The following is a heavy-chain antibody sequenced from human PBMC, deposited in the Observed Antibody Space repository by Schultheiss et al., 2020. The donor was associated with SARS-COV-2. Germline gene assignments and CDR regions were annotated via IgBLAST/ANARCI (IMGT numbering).Heavy chain of an antibody. CDR2: ISYDGSNK. J-gene: IGHJ6*02. Sequence: GESLKISCAASGYTFSSHSINWVRQAPGKGLEWVAVISYDGSNKYYADSVKGRFTISRDNAKNSLYLQMNSLRAEDTAVYYCARDRSVTISLDVWGQGTTGTVSS. V-gene: IGHV3-30*04. D-gene: IGHD3-3*01. CDR3: ARDRSVTISLDV. CDR1: GYTFSSHS.